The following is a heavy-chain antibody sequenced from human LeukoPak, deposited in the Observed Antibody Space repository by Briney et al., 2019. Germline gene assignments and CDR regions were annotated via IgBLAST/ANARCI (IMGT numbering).Heavy chain of an antibody. CDR1: GGTFSSYA. D-gene: IGHD2-8*01. V-gene: IGHV1-69*13. CDR2: IIPIFGTA. J-gene: IGHJ6*02. Sequence: GASVKVSCKASGGTFSSYAISWVRQAPGQGLEWMGGIIPIFGTANYAQKFQGRVTITADESTSTAYMEPSSLRSEDTAVYYCASLYCTNGVCYPGYYGMDVWGQGTTVTVSS. CDR3: ASLYCTNGVCYPGYYGMDV.